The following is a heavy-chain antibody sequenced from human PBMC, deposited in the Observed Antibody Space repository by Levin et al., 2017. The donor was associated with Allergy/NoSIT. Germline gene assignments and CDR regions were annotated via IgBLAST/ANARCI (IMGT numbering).Heavy chain of an antibody. D-gene: IGHD4-17*01. CDR2: ISSGGGYT. J-gene: IGHJ4*02. V-gene: IGHV3-21*01. CDR3: ARNDYADYGLDW. Sequence: GESLKISCAASGFTFSSYSMNWVRQAPGKGLEWVSSISSGGGYTFYADSVRGRFTISRDNAKNSLYLQMNSLRAEDTAVYYCARNDYADYGLDWWGQGTLVTVSS. CDR1: GFTFSSYS.